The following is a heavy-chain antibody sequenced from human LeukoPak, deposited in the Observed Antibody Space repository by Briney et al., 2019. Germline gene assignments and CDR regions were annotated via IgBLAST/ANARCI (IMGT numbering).Heavy chain of an antibody. CDR3: ARAQRVVHAFDI. J-gene: IGHJ3*02. V-gene: IGHV3-72*01. CDR1: GFTFSSYG. D-gene: IGHD2-21*01. Sequence: PGGSLRLSCAASGFTFSSYGMHWVRQAPGKGLEWVGRTRNKANSYTTEYAASVKGRFTISRDDSKNSLYLQMNSLKTEDTAVYYCARAQRVVHAFDIWGQGTMVTVSS. CDR2: TRNKANSYTT.